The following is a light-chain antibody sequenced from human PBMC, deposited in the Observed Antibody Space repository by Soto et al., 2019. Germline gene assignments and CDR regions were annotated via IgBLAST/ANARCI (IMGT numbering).Light chain of an antibody. CDR3: QQYGSSLLT. CDR1: QSVSSEK. V-gene: IGKV3-20*01. CDR2: GAS. J-gene: IGKJ4*01. Sequence: DIVMTQSPANLSVSPGERATLSCRASQSVSSEKLAWYQQKPGQAPRLLIFGASGRATDIPERFSGSGSGTDFSLTISRLEPEDSAVYYCQQYGSSLLTFGGGTKVDIK.